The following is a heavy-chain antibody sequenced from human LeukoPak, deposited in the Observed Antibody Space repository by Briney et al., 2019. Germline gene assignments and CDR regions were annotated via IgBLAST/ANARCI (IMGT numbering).Heavy chain of an antibody. CDR3: ARDNKYYDYVWGSLVIY. J-gene: IGHJ4*02. D-gene: IGHD3-16*01. V-gene: IGHV1-2*02. CDR1: GYTFTGYH. CDR2: INPNSGGT. Sequence: ASVKVSCKASGYTFTGYHMHWVRQAPGQGLEWMGWINPNSGGTNYAQKFQGRVTMTRDTSISTAYMELSRLRSDDTAVYYCARDNKYYDYVWGSLVIYWGQGTLVTVSS.